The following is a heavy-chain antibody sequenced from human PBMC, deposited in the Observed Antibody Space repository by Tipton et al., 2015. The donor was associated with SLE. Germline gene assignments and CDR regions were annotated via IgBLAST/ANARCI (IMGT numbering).Heavy chain of an antibody. V-gene: IGHV1-2*06. J-gene: IGHJ4*02. CDR2: FSPNIGGA. D-gene: IGHD3-22*01. CDR1: SYIFIESS. Sequence: QVQLVQSGAEVKKPGASVKVSCKASSYIFIESSISWVRQAAGQGLEWMGRFSPNIGGANYAQKFQGRVSRTKDTSINTAYMELSGLKAGDTAVYYCARTVLSGYFFSAFDYWGQGTLVTVSS. CDR3: ARTVLSGYFFSAFDY.